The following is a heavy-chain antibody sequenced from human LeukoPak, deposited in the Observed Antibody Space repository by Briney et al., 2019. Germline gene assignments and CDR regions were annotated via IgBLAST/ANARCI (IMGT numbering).Heavy chain of an antibody. J-gene: IGHJ4*02. V-gene: IGHV3-15*07. CDR1: GFTLRTYA. CDR3: STGGWFFDY. CDR2: IKSKYDGGTI. Sequence: PGRSLKLSCVVSGFTLRTYAMHWVRQAPGKGLEWVGRIKSKYDGGTIDYGAPAKGRFTISRDDSRNTVYLQMNSLKTEDTGVYYCSTGGWFFDYWGQGTLVTVSP. D-gene: IGHD6-19*01.